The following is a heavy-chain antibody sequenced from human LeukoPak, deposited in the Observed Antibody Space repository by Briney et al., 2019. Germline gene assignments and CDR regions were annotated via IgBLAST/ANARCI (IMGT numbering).Heavy chain of an antibody. V-gene: IGHV3-48*01. CDR2: ISSSSTI. CDR1: GFTFSSYS. Sequence: GGPLRLSCAASGFTFSSYSMNWVRQAPGKGLEWVSYISSSSTIYYADSVKGRFTISRDNAKNSLYLQMNSLRAEDTAVYYCARDMVGTVTRRWGQGTLVTVSS. CDR3: ARDMVGTVTRR. D-gene: IGHD4-11*01. J-gene: IGHJ4*02.